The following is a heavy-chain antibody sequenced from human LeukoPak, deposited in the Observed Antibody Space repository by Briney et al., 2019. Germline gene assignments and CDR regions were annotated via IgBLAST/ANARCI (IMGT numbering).Heavy chain of an antibody. CDR3: ARPLVGATIYYYYYGMDV. D-gene: IGHD1-26*01. CDR2: ISAYNGNT. J-gene: IGHJ6*02. CDR1: GYTFTSYG. V-gene: IGHV1-18*01. Sequence: ASVKVSCKASGYTFTSYGISWVRQAPGQGLEWMGWISAYNGNTNYAQKFQGRVTITADESTSTAYMELSSLRSEDTAVYYCARPLVGATIYYYYYGMDVWGQGTTVTVSS.